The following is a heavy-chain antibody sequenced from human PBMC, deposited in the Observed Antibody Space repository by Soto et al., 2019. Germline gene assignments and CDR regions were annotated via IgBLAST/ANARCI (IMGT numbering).Heavy chain of an antibody. CDR1: GFTFSSYA. CDR2: ISGSGGST. Sequence: PGGSLRLSCAASGFTFSSYAMSWVRQAPGKGLEWVSAISGSGGSTYYADSVKGRFTISRDNAKSSLYLQMNSLRAEDTALYYCAKVVLSRWLLGAFDIWGQGTMVTVSS. J-gene: IGHJ3*02. CDR3: AKVVLSRWLLGAFDI. D-gene: IGHD1-26*01. V-gene: IGHV3-23*01.